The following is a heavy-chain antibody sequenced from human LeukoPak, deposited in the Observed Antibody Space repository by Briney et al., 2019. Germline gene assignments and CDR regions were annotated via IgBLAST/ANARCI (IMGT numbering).Heavy chain of an antibody. J-gene: IGHJ4*02. CDR1: GFSYSTSA. V-gene: IGHV3-23*01. D-gene: IGHD1-20*01. CDR2: ISGSGGST. CDR3: AKDPTLTGTT. Sequence: PGGSLRLSCVASGFSYSTSAMSWVRQAPGKGLEWVSAISGSGGSTYYADSVKGRFTISRDNSKNTLYLQMNSLRAEDTAVYYCAKDPTLTGTTWGQGTLVTVSS.